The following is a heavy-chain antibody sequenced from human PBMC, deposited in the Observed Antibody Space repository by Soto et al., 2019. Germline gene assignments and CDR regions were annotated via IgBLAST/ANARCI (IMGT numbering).Heavy chain of an antibody. J-gene: IGHJ6*01. CDR1: GGTFSSYV. CDR2: IIPITGTV. D-gene: IGHD2-2*01. CDR3: ARDQYVVIPALYYNSGIDV. V-gene: IGHV1-69*01. Sequence: QVQLVQSGAEVKKTGSSVKVSCKASGGTFSSYVISLVRQAPGQGLVRMGGIIPITGTVNYAQKFQGRVKITADECKRTAYKEPSSLTDDNTAVYYGARDQYVVIPALYYNSGIDVWGQGTTVTVSS.